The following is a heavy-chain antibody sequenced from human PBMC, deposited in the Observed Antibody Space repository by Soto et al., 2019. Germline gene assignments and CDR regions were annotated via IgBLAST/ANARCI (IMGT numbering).Heavy chain of an antibody. CDR2: LTPSGGET. CDR3: AHPRGYGVFDAYDI. V-gene: IGHV3-23*01. J-gene: IGHJ3*02. D-gene: IGHD4-17*01. CDR1: VFTCITYA. Sequence: GSLRLSGVASVFTCITYAMSWVRQAPGKGLEWVSALTPSGGETYYADSVKGRFTISRDNSMNALYLQMNSLRIEDTAVYYCAHPRGYGVFDAYDIWGQGTMVTVSS.